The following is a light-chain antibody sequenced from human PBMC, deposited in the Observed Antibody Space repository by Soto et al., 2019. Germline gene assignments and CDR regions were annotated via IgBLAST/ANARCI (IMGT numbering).Light chain of an antibody. CDR1: QSVNIY. CDR3: QQRSNWRVT. Sequence: EIVLTQSPATLSLSPGERATLSCRASQSVNIYLAWYQQKPGQAPRLLIYDASNRDTGIPARFSGSGSGTDFTLTISRLEPEDIEVYYCQQRSNWRVTFGGGTKVDIK. J-gene: IGKJ4*01. V-gene: IGKV3-11*01. CDR2: DAS.